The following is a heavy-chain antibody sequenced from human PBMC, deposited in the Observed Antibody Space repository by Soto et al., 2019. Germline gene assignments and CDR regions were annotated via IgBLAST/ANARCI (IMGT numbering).Heavy chain of an antibody. CDR3: GKEVASGWVDY. CDR1: GFTFSSYA. CDR2: ISGSGGST. J-gene: IGHJ4*02. Sequence: GGSLRVSCAASGFTFSSYAMSWVRQAPGKGLEWVSGISGSGGSTDYADSVKGRFTISRDNSKHTLYLQMNSLRAEDTAVYYCGKEVASGWVDYWGQGTLVTVSS. V-gene: IGHV3-23*01. D-gene: IGHD6-19*01.